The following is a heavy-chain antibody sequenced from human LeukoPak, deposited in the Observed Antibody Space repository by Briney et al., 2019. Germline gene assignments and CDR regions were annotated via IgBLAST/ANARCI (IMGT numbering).Heavy chain of an antibody. D-gene: IGHD3-3*01. CDR3: ARDRGFLEWLLYFDY. CDR2: INPSGGST. J-gene: IGHJ4*02. CDR1: GYTFTSYY. Sequence: AASVKVSCKASGYTFTSYYMHWVRQAPGQGLEGMGIINPSGGSTSYAQKFQGRVTMTRDMSTSTVYMELSSLRSEDTAVYYCARDRGFLEWLLYFDYWGQGTLVTVSS. V-gene: IGHV1-46*01.